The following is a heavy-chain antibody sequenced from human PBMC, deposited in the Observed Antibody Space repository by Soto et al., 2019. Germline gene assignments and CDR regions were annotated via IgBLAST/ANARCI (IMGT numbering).Heavy chain of an antibody. CDR3: AKGHNTHFEY. CDR2: ISGNGGTT. Sequence: SLRLSRAASGLSFSNCAMSWVRQAPGKGLEWVSSISGNGGTTFYADSVKGRFSSSRDNPKNTVYLQMSSLRVEDTALYYCAKGHNTHFEYWGQGTPVTVSS. V-gene: IGHV3-23*01. J-gene: IGHJ4*02. CDR1: GLSFSNCA. D-gene: IGHD1-20*01.